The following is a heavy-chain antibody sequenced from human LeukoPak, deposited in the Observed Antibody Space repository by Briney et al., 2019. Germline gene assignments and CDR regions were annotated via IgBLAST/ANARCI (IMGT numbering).Heavy chain of an antibody. D-gene: IGHD3-22*01. V-gene: IGHV3-30*18. J-gene: IGHJ6*02. Sequence: GGSLRLSCAPSGFTFSSYGMHWVRQAPGKGLEWVAVISYDGSNNYYADSVKGRFTISRDNSKNTLYLQMNSLRAEDTAVYYCAKDKGAYNYDSSYGMDVWGQGTTVTVSS. CDR2: ISYDGSNN. CDR1: GFTFSSYG. CDR3: AKDKGAYNYDSSYGMDV.